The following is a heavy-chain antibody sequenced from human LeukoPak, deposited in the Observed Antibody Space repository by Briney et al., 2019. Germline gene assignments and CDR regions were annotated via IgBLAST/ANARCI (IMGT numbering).Heavy chain of an antibody. V-gene: IGHV1-69*05. J-gene: IGHJ4*02. CDR2: IIPIFGTA. CDR1: GGTFSSYA. D-gene: IGHD3-3*01. CDR3: ARDRAGTIFGVVIALDY. Sequence: SVKVSCKASGGTFSSYAISWVRQAPGQGLEWMGRIIPIFGTANYAQKLQGRVTMTTDTSTSTAYMELRSLRSDDTAVYYCARDRAGTIFGVVIALDYWGQGTLVTVSS.